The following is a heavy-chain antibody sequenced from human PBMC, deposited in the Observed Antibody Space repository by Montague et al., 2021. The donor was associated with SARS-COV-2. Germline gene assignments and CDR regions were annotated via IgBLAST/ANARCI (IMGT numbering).Heavy chain of an antibody. Sequence: TLSLTCTVSGGSISSGGYYWSWIRQHPGKGLEWIGYIYDSGSTYYNPSLKSRVTISLDTSKNQFSLKLSSVTAADTAVYYCARVREITMIVVVIGAVDIGGQGTMVIVSA. D-gene: IGHD3-22*01. CDR3: ARVREITMIVVVIGAVDI. CDR1: GGSISSGGYY. CDR2: IYDSGST. J-gene: IGHJ3*02. V-gene: IGHV4-31*03.